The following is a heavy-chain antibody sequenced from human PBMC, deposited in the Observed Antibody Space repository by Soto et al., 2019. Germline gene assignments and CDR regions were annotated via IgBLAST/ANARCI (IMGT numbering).Heavy chain of an antibody. V-gene: IGHV4-34*01. D-gene: IGHD3-10*01. J-gene: IGHJ5*02. CDR2: INHSGST. Sequence: PSETLSLTCAVYGGSFSGYYWSWIRQPPGKGLEWIGEINHSGSTNYNPSLKSRVTISVDTSKNQFSLKLSSVTAADTAVYYCARGGTMVRGVRVNWFDPWGQGTLVTVSS. CDR1: GGSFSGYY. CDR3: ARGGTMVRGVRVNWFDP.